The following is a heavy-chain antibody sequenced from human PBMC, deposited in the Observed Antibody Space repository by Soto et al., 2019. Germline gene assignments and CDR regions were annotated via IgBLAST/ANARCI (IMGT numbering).Heavy chain of an antibody. D-gene: IGHD2-2*02. Sequence: GWSLRLSCAASGFTVSNNYMSLVRQAPGKGLEWVSLIYSGGSTFYADSVKGRFTISRDNSKNTLFLQMNSLRAEDTAVYFCATYTRLEYWGKGTLVTVSS. J-gene: IGHJ4*02. V-gene: IGHV3-53*01. CDR2: IYSGGST. CDR3: ATYTRLEY. CDR1: GFTVSNNY.